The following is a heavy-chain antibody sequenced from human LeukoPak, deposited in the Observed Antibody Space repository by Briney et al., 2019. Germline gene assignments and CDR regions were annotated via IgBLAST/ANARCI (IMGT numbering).Heavy chain of an antibody. V-gene: IGHV4-30-4*01. CDR1: GGSISSGDYY. CDR3: ARGGGDTMVRGVIWNY. D-gene: IGHD3-10*01. Sequence: SETLSLTCTVSGGSISSGDYYWSWIRQPPGKGLEWIGYIYYSGSTYYNPSLESRVTISVDTSKNQFSLKLSSVTAADTAVYYCARGGGDTMVRGVIWNYWGQGTLVTVSS. J-gene: IGHJ4*02. CDR2: IYYSGST.